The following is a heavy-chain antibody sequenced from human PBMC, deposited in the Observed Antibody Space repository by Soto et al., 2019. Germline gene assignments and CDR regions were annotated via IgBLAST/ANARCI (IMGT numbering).Heavy chain of an antibody. D-gene: IGHD1-26*01. J-gene: IGHJ4*02. CDR2: FYYSDST. Sequence: SETLSLTCTVSGGSISSSSYYWVWIRQPPEKGLEWIGSFYYSDSTYYNPSLKSRVTISVDTSKNQFSLKLSSVTAADTAVYYCARRVVVGATTHYFDYWGQGTLVTVSS. V-gene: IGHV4-39*01. CDR1: GGSISSSSYY. CDR3: ARRVVVGATTHYFDY.